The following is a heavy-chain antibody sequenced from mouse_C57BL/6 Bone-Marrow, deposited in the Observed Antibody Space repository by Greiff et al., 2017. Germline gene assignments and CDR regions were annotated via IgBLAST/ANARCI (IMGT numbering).Heavy chain of an antibody. CDR1: GYTFTDYY. CDR3: ARHFATVVAHWYFDV. Sequence: QLQQSGPELVKPGASVKISCKASGYTFTDYYINWVKQRPGQGLEWIGWIFPGSGSTYYNEKFKGKATLTVDKSSSTAYMLLSSLTSEDSAVYFCARHFATVVAHWYFDVWGTGTTVTVSS. CDR2: IFPGSGST. V-gene: IGHV1-75*01. D-gene: IGHD1-1*01. J-gene: IGHJ1*03.